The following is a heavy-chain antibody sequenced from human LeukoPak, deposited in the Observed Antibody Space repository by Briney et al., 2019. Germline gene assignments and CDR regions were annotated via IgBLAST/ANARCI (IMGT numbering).Heavy chain of an antibody. CDR1: GFTLRSNA. Sequence: PGGSLRLSCAASGFTLRSNAMHWVRQAPGRGLDWLAVISYDGNNKDYAESVKGRFTLSRDNSKNTLYLQMNSLRPEDTAVYYCARGQGEGGFDYWGQGTLVTVSS. J-gene: IGHJ4*02. D-gene: IGHD1-26*01. CDR3: ARGQGEGGFDY. CDR2: ISYDGNNK. V-gene: IGHV3-30-3*01.